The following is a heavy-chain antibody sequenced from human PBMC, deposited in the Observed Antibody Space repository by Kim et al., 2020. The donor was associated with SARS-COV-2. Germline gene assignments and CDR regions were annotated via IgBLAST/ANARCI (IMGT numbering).Heavy chain of an antibody. J-gene: IGHJ2*01. Sequence: GGSLRLSCAASGFTVSSNYMSWVRQAPGKGLECVSNIYSDGSTYYANSVKGRFIISRDNSENTLYLQMNSLRVDDTAVYYCARGGGAVCGDNCLRTFDL. V-gene: IGHV3-53*01. D-gene: IGHD2-21*02. CDR1: GFTVSSNY. CDR3: ARGGGAVCGDNCLRTFDL. CDR2: IYSDGST.